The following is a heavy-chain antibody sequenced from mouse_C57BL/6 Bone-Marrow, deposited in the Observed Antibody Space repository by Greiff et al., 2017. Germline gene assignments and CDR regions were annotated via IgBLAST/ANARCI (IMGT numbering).Heavy chain of an antibody. V-gene: IGHV5-9*01. CDR1: GFTFSSYT. Sequence: EVQLVESGGGLVKPGGSLKLSCAASGFTFSSYTMSWVRQTPEKRLQWVAAISGGGGNTYYPHSVKGRFTISRDNDKNILYLQMSRLRSEDTALDYCSRQVTTVLDTKYFDVWGTGTTVTVSS. J-gene: IGHJ1*03. D-gene: IGHD1-1*01. CDR3: SRQVTTVLDTKYFDV. CDR2: ISGGGGNT.